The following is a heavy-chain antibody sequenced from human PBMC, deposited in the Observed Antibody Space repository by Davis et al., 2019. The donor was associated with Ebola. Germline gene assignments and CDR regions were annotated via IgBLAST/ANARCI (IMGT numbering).Heavy chain of an antibody. CDR2: IHGNGAGT. J-gene: IGHJ5*02. V-gene: IGHV3-23*01. Sequence: GESLKISCAVSGFTFRNHAMAWVRQAPGKGLEWVSAIHGNGAGTFYADSVKGRFTISRDNSKNTLYLEMNGVRAEDTAMYYCAKDFTISTWGQGTLVTVSS. D-gene: IGHD3-3*01. CDR3: AKDFTIST. CDR1: GFTFRNHA.